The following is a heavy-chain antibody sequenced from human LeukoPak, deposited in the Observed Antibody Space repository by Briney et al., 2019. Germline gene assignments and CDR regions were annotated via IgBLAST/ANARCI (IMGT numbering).Heavy chain of an antibody. V-gene: IGHV3-48*03. CDR1: GFTFSSYE. D-gene: IGHD3-10*01. Sequence: GGSLRLSCAASGFTFSSYEMNWLRQAPGKGLEWVSYISSSGNTIYYADSVKGRFTISRDNAKNSLYLQMNSLRDEDTAVYYCAKDRSRYYGPDAFDIWGQGTMVTVSS. CDR3: AKDRSRYYGPDAFDI. CDR2: ISSSGNTI. J-gene: IGHJ3*02.